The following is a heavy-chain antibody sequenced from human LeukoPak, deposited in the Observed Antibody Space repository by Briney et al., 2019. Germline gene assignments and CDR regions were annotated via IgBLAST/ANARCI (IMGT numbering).Heavy chain of an antibody. D-gene: IGHD1-26*01. CDR2: TSFDGSNK. CDR3: ATERGVGAPNWFDP. J-gene: IGHJ5*02. Sequence: QAGRSLRLSCAASGFTFSGYGMHWVRQAPGKGLEWVAVTSFDGSNKYYADSVQGRFTISRDNSKNTLYLQMNSLRAEDAAVYYCATERGVGAPNWFDPWGQGTLVTVSS. CDR1: GFTFSGYG. V-gene: IGHV3-30*03.